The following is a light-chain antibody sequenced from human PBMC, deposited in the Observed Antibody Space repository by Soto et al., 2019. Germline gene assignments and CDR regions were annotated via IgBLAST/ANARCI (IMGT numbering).Light chain of an antibody. CDR2: GAS. CDR3: QQYAGSPWT. V-gene: IGKV3-20*01. Sequence: DIVLTQSPGTLSLSPGESATLSCRASQSVTSNYLAWFQQRPGQAHRLLIYGASIRATGIPDTFSGSGSGTDFTLTISRLEPEEFAVYYCQQYAGSPWTVGRGNKVDI. J-gene: IGKJ1*01. CDR1: QSVTSNY.